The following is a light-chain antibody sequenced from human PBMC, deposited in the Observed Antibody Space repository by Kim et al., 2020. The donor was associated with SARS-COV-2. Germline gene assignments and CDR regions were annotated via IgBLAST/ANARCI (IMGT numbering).Light chain of an antibody. CDR3: QQYNDWPLLT. CDR1: QSVKNN. V-gene: IGKV3-15*01. Sequence: IVMTQSPATLSVSPGERVTLSCRASQSVKNNLAWYQQRPGQAPRLLISGASTRATDISARFSGSGSGTEFTLTIRSLQSEVLAVYFCQQYNDWPLLTFGRGTKVDIK. CDR2: GAS. J-gene: IGKJ4*01.